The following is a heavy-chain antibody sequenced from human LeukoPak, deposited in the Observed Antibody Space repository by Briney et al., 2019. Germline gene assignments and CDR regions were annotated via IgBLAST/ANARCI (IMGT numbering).Heavy chain of an antibody. J-gene: IGHJ4*02. D-gene: IGHD1-26*01. CDR3: ASFSGISRFEY. CDR2: IFYTGST. V-gene: IGHV4-59*01. CDR1: GVSISSYY. Sequence: PSETLSLTCTVPGVSISSYYWSWIRQPPGKGLEWIGYIFYTGSTNYNPSLKSRVTISVDTSKNQFSLKLSSVTAADTALYYCASFSGISRFEYWGQGTLVTVSS.